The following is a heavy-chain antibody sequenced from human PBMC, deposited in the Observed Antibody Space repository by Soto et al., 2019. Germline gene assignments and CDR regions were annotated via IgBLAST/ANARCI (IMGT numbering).Heavy chain of an antibody. CDR1: GVSISSGGYS. D-gene: IGHD3-10*01. Sequence: QLQLQESGSGLVKPSQTLSLTCAVSGVSISSGGYSWSWIRQPPGKGLEWIGYIYQSGTTYYNPSLKSRVTMSVDRSKNQFSLKLSSVTAADTAVYYCARSVPEIFISSENWFDPWGQGILVTVSS. CDR2: IYQSGTT. CDR3: ARSVPEIFISSENWFDP. V-gene: IGHV4-30-2*01. J-gene: IGHJ5*02.